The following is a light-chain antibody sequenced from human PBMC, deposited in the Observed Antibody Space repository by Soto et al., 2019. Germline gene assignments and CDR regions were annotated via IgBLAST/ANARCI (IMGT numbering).Light chain of an antibody. CDR2: EVI. Sequence: QSALTQPASVPGSPGQSITISCTGTSNDVGSYNHVSWYQQHPGKAPKLMIYEVIHRPSGVSNRFSGSKSDNTASLTISGLQSEDEADYYCSSFTGSNTLYVFGTGTKVTVL. V-gene: IGLV2-14*01. CDR1: SNDVGSYNH. CDR3: SSFTGSNTLYV. J-gene: IGLJ1*01.